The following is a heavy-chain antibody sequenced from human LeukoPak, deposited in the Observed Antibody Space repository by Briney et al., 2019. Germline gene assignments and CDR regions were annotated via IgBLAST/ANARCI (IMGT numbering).Heavy chain of an antibody. Sequence: SETLSLTCTVSGYSISNGYYWGWIWQPPGKGLEWIGTIYHSGSTYYNPSLKSRVTISVDTSKNQFSLKLSSVTAADTAVYYYASYYYDSSGSLNDYWGQGTLVTVSS. CDR1: GYSISNGYY. CDR2: IYHSGST. D-gene: IGHD3-22*01. CDR3: ASYYYDSSGSLNDY. V-gene: IGHV4-38-2*02. J-gene: IGHJ4*02.